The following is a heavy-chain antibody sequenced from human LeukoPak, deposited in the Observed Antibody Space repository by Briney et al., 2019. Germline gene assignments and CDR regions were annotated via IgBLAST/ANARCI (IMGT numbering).Heavy chain of an antibody. CDR3: AKDPRDYGSGSYYRTAYYMDV. Sequence: GGSLRLSCAASGFTFSSYGMSWVRQAPGKGLEWVSAISGSGGSTYYADSVKGRFTISRDNSKNTLYLQMNSLRAEDTAVYYCAKDPRDYGSGSYYRTAYYMDVWGKGTTVTISS. J-gene: IGHJ6*03. D-gene: IGHD3-10*01. CDR2: ISGSGGST. CDR1: GFTFSSYG. V-gene: IGHV3-23*01.